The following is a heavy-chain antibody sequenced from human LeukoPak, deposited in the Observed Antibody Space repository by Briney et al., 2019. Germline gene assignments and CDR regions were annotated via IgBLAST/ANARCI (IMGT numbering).Heavy chain of an antibody. CDR1: GYSFTSYW. D-gene: IGHD3-16*02. CDR2: IYPGDSDT. Sequence: GESLQISCHGSGYSFTSYWIGWVRPMPGKGLEWMGIIYPGDSDTRYSPSFQGQVTISADKSISTAYLQWSSLKASDTAMYYCARLEAIVSWFDPWGEGTLVTVSS. J-gene: IGHJ5*02. V-gene: IGHV5-51*01. CDR3: ARLEAIVSWFDP.